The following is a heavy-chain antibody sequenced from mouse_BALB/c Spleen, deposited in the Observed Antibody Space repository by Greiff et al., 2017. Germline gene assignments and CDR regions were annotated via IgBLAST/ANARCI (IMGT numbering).Heavy chain of an antibody. V-gene: IGHV5-9-4*01. CDR2: ISSGGSYT. Sequence: EVKLMESGGGLVKPGGSLKLSCAASGFTFSSYAMSWVRQSPEKRLEWVAEISSGGSYTYYPDTVTGRFTISRDNAKNTLYLEMSSLRSEDTAMYYCARRRVDGYAMDYWGQGTSVTVSS. CDR3: ARRRVDGYAMDY. J-gene: IGHJ4*01. CDR1: GFTFSSYA. D-gene: IGHD2-3*01.